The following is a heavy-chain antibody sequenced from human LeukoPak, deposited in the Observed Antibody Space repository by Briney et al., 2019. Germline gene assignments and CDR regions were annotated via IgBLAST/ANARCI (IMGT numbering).Heavy chain of an antibody. D-gene: IGHD3-22*01. CDR2: ISGSGGST. CDR3: ARDIRHYYDSSGYDREDAFGI. Sequence: PGGSLRLSCAASGFTFSSYAMSWVRQAPGKGLEWVSAISGSGGSTYYADSVKGRFTISRDNSKNTLYLQMNSLRAEDTAVYYCARDIRHYYDSSGYDREDAFGIWGQGTMVTVSS. V-gene: IGHV3-23*01. CDR1: GFTFSSYA. J-gene: IGHJ3*02.